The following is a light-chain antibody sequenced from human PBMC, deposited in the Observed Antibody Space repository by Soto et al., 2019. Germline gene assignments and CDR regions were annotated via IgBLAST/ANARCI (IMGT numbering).Light chain of an antibody. J-gene: IGKJ2*01. CDR3: QHFASSIPHT. V-gene: IGKV3-20*01. CDR1: QVIGSRY. CDR2: GAS. Sequence: EIVMTQSPGTLSLSPGERATISCRASQVIGSRYLAWYHQKSGQAPRLLIYGASIRAPGIPDRFSGSGSGTDFTLPISRLEPEDFGVYYCQHFASSIPHTFGPGTKLEIK.